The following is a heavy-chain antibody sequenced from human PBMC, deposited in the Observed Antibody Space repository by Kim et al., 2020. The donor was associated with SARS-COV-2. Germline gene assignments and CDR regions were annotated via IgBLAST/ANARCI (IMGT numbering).Heavy chain of an antibody. V-gene: IGHV3-48*03. J-gene: IGHJ6*02. CDR2: ISSSGSTI. CDR1: GFTFSSYE. CDR3: ARLKGTDYDILTGYYMGVHSQNAFLHYYGMHV. Sequence: GGSLRLSCAASGFTFSSYEMNWVRQAPGKGLEWVSYISSSGSTIYYADSVKGRFTISRDNAKNSLYLQMNSLRAEDTAVYYCARLKGTDYDILTGYYMGVHSQNAFLHYYGMHVWGQGNTVTVSS. D-gene: IGHD3-9*01.